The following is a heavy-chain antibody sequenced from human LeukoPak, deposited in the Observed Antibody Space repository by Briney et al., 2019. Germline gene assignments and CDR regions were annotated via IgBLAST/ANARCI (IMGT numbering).Heavy chain of an antibody. Sequence: GGSLRLSCVLSGFSFSSYATSWVRQAPGKGLEWVSAISGSGDITYFADSVQGRFTVSRDSSKSTVYLQLNSLRAEDTALYYCAQAALRATPLPFDYWGQGTLVTVSS. CDR3: AQAALRATPLPFDY. D-gene: IGHD4-17*01. CDR1: GFSFSSYA. CDR2: ISGSGDIT. J-gene: IGHJ4*02. V-gene: IGHV3-23*01.